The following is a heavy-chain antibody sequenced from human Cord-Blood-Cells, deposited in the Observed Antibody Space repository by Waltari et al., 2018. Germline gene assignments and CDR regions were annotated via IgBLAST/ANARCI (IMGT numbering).Heavy chain of an antibody. V-gene: IGHV1-69*12. CDR2: SIPILGTQ. CDR1: GGTFSSYA. J-gene: IGHJ3*02. CDR3: ARPPSSSSGGCGAFDI. D-gene: IGHD6-6*01. Sequence: QVQLVQSGAEVKKPGSSVKVSCKASGGTFSSYAISWVRQAPGQGLEWMGGSIPILGTQKHATKLQGRVPSTAPPSTSTATIPPRTLVSDHTTLYYCARPPSSSSGGCGAFDICGQGTMLSVSS.